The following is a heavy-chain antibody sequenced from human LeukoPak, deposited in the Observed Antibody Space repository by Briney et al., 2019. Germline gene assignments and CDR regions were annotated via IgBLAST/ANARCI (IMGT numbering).Heavy chain of an antibody. D-gene: IGHD3-10*01. J-gene: IGHJ5*02. Sequence: SETLSLTCTVSGGSLSSGSYYWSWIRQPAGKGLEWIGRIYTSGSTNYNPSLKSRVTISVDTSKNQFSLKLSSVTAADTAVYYCARHRRAYGSGSPNWFDPWGQGTLVTVSS. CDR3: ARHRRAYGSGSPNWFDP. V-gene: IGHV4-61*02. CDR2: IYTSGST. CDR1: GGSLSSGSYY.